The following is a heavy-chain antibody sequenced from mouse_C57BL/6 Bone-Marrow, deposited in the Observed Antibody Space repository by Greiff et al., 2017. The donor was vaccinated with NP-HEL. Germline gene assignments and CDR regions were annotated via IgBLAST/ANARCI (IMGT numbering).Heavy chain of an antibody. Sequence: QVQLQQPGAELVKPGASVKMSCKASGYTFSSYWITWVKQRPGQGLEWIGDIYPGSGSTNYNEKFKSKATLTVDTSSSTAYMQLSSLTSEDSAVYFCARFYDGYYLFDYWGQGTTLTVSS. V-gene: IGHV1-55*01. CDR1: GYTFSSYW. J-gene: IGHJ2*01. CDR3: ARFYDGYYLFDY. D-gene: IGHD2-3*01. CDR2: IYPGSGST.